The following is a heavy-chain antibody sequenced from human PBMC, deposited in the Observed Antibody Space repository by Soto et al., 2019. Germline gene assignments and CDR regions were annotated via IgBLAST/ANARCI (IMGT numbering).Heavy chain of an antibody. CDR3: ATLELGAVS. CDR1: GGSITSINW. J-gene: IGHJ5*02. CDR2: IYHGGST. D-gene: IGHD1-7*01. V-gene: IGHV4-4*02. Sequence: QVQLQESGPGLVRPSETLSLTCAVSGGSITSINWWSWVRQSPEKGLEWIGEIYHGGSTKYVPSLESRLTMSIDKSKNQFSPRLSSVTAADTAVYYCATLELGAVSWGPGILVTVSS.